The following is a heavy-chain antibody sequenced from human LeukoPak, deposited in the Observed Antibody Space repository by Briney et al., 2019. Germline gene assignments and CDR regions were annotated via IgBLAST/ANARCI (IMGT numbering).Heavy chain of an antibody. CDR3: ARDIPPDP. Sequence: GGSLRLSCAASGFSFSDYWMTWVRQAPGKGLEWVANIKQDESEKYYVDSVKGRFSISRDNAKNSLYLQLNSLRAEDTAMYFCARDIPPDPWGQGTLVTVSS. J-gene: IGHJ5*02. CDR1: GFSFSDYW. V-gene: IGHV3-7*01. CDR2: IKQDESEK. D-gene: IGHD2-2*02.